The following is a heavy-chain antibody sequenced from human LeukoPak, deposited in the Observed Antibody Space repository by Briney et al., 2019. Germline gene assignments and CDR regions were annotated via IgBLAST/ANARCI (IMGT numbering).Heavy chain of an antibody. CDR1: GGSISSYY. Sequence: SETLSLTCTVSGGSISSYYWSWIRQPPGKGLEWIGYIYYSGSTNYNPSLKSRVTISVDTSKYQFSLKLSSVTAADTAVYYCAREQYYYGSGSYSSWFDPWGQGTLVTVSS. V-gene: IGHV4-59*01. CDR3: AREQYYYGSGSYSSWFDP. J-gene: IGHJ5*02. CDR2: IYYSGST. D-gene: IGHD3-10*01.